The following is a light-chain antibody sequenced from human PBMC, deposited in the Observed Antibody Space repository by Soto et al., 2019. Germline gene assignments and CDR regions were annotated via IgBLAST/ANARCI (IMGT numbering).Light chain of an antibody. Sequence: QSVLTQPASVSGSPGQSITICCTGTSSDVGGYNYVSWYQQHPGKAPKLMIYDVRNRASGASNRFSGSKSGNTASLTISGLQAEDEADYYCTSYTSSSTLYVFGTGTKLTVL. V-gene: IGLV2-14*01. J-gene: IGLJ1*01. CDR3: TSYTSSSTLYV. CDR1: SSDVGGYNY. CDR2: DVR.